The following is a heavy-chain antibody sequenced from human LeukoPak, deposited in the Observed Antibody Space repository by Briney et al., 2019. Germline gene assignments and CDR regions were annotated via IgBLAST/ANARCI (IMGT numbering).Heavy chain of an antibody. V-gene: IGHV1-69*04. J-gene: IGHJ4*02. D-gene: IGHD2-15*01. CDR3: GGSCYSY. Sequence: SVKVSCKASGGTFSSYAISWVRQAPGQGLEWMGRIIPIIDLANYAQKFQGRVTITADESTSTAYMELSSLRSEDTAIYCNGGSCYSYWGQGTLDTISS. CDR2: IIPIIDLA. CDR1: GGTFSSYA.